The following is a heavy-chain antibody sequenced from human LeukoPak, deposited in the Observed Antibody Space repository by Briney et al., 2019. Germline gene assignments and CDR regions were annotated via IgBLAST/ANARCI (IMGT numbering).Heavy chain of an antibody. V-gene: IGHV4-61*02. CDR1: GGSFSSGSYY. CDR3: ARDTYYYGSGTYYFDY. J-gene: IGHJ4*02. CDR2: IYSSGST. D-gene: IGHD3-10*01. Sequence: NPSETLSLTCTVSGGSFSSGSYYWSWIRQPAGKGLEWIGRIYSSGSTNYNPALKSRVTISIDTSKNQLSLRLTSVTAADTAVYYCARDTYYYGSGTYYFDYWGQGTLVTVSS.